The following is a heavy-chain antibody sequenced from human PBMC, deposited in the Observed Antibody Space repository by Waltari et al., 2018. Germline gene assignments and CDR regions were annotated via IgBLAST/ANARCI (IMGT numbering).Heavy chain of an antibody. Sequence: QVQLQQWGAGLLKPSETLSLTCAVYGGSFSGYYWSWIRQPPGKGLAWIGEINHSRSTNYNPSLKSRVTISVDTSKSQFSLKLSSVTAADTAVYYCARGPSRGTMVRGVQPTYYYYMDVWGKGTTVTVSS. D-gene: IGHD3-10*01. J-gene: IGHJ6*03. CDR1: GGSFSGYY. V-gene: IGHV4-34*01. CDR3: ARGPSRGTMVRGVQPTYYYYMDV. CDR2: INHSRST.